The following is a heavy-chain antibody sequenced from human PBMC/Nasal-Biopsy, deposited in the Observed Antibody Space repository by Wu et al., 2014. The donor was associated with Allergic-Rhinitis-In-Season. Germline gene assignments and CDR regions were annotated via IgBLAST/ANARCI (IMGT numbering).Heavy chain of an antibody. D-gene: IGHD3-16*01. CDR1: GGSFSSYH. Sequence: TLSLTCTVPGGSFSSYHWSWIRQPAGXXVVYXLXXHITXSKSRVFISVDTSSNQLSLKLRSVTAADTAVYYCAREPRGTPSHEPFGAFDIWGLGTMVTVSS. CDR3: AREPRGTPSHEPFGAFDI. J-gene: IGHJ3*02. V-gene: IGHV4-59*01. CDR2: XLXX.